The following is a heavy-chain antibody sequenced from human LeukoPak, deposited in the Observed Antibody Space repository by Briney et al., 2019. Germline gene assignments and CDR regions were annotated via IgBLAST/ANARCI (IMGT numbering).Heavy chain of an antibody. Sequence: GGSLRLSCAASGFTFDDYAMHWVRQGPGKSLEWVSLINENGDIAYYGDSVRGRFTVARDNAKNSLYLQMNSLTTEDTALYYCAKARWEPNFDYWGQGTLVTVSS. J-gene: IGHJ4*02. CDR2: INENGDIA. D-gene: IGHD1-26*01. CDR3: AKARWEPNFDY. V-gene: IGHV3-43*02. CDR1: GFTFDDYA.